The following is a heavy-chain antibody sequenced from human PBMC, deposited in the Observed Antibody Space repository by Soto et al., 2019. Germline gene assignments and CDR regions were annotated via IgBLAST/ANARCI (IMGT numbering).Heavy chain of an antibody. V-gene: IGHV3-30*18. D-gene: IGHD3-22*01. CDR2: ISYDGSNK. J-gene: IGHJ4*02. Sequence: GGSLRLSCAASGFTFSSYGMHCVRQAPGKGLEWVEVISYDGSNKYYADSVKGRFTISRDNSKNTLYLQMNSLRAEDTAVYYCANGDTYYYDSSGYPKSLSFDYWGQGT. CDR3: ANGDTYYYDSSGYPKSLSFDY. CDR1: GFTFSSYG.